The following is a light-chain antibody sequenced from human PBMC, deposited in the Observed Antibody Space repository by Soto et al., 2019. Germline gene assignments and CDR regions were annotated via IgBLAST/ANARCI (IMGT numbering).Light chain of an antibody. CDR3: QQYNNWPPWT. V-gene: IGKV3-15*01. J-gene: IGKJ1*01. CDR2: GAS. CDR1: QSVSSN. Sequence: EIVVTQSPATLSVSSGERATLSCRASQSVSSNLAWYQQKPGQAPRLLIYGASTRATGIPARFSGSGSGTDFTLTISSLQSEDFAVYYCQQYNNWPPWTFGQGTKVEIK.